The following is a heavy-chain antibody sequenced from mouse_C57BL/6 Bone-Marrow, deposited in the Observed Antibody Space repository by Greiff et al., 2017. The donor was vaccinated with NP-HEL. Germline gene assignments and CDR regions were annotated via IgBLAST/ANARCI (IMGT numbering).Heavy chain of an antibody. CDR2: IYPRSGNT. CDR3: ENLYYYGSRGAY. D-gene: IGHD1-1*01. Sequence: QVQLKESGAELARPGASVKLSCKASGYTFTSYGISWVKQRTGQGLEWIGEIYPRSGNTYYNEKFKGKATLTADKSSSTAYMELRSLTSEDSAVYFCENLYYYGSRGAYWGQGTLVTVSA. V-gene: IGHV1-81*01. CDR1: GYTFTSYG. J-gene: IGHJ3*01.